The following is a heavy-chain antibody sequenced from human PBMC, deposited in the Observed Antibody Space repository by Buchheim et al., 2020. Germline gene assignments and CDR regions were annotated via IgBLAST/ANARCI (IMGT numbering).Heavy chain of an antibody. D-gene: IGHD2-21*02. Sequence: QVQLVQSGAEVKKPGASVKVSCKASGYTFTGYYMHWVRQAPGQGLEWMGWINPNSGGTNYAQKFQGRVTMTRDTSISTAYMELSSLRSEDTAVYYCARLRVVTAQPPGGYYYGMDVWGQGTT. CDR1: GYTFTGYY. V-gene: IGHV1-2*02. CDR3: ARLRVVTAQPPGGYYYGMDV. J-gene: IGHJ6*02. CDR2: INPNSGGT.